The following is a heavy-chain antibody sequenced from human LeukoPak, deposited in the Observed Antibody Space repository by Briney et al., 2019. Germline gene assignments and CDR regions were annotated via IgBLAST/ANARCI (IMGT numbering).Heavy chain of an antibody. J-gene: IGHJ2*01. V-gene: IGHV4-39*01. Sequence: SETLSLTCTVSGGSISSYYWGWIRQPPGKGLEWIGSIYYSGSTYYNPSLKSRVTISVDTSKNQFSLKLSSVTAADTAVYYCARVHTIFGVVTTWYFDLWGRGTLVTVSS. D-gene: IGHD3-3*01. CDR2: IYYSGST. CDR3: ARVHTIFGVVTTWYFDL. CDR1: GGSISSYY.